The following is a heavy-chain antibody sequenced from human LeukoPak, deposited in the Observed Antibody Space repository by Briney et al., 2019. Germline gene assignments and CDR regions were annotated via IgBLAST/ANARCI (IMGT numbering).Heavy chain of an antibody. V-gene: IGHV3-48*01. D-gene: IGHD3-22*01. J-gene: IGHJ3*02. CDR1: GFTFSSYT. CDR2: ISSSGSTM. Sequence: PGGSLRLSCAVSGFTFSSYTMTWVRQAPGKGLEWVAYISSSGSTMYYADPVKGRFSISRDNAKNSLYLQMNSLRAEDTAVYYCARDHHRRLYDSQARDNVDIWGQGTMVTVSS. CDR3: ARDHHRRLYDSQARDNVDI.